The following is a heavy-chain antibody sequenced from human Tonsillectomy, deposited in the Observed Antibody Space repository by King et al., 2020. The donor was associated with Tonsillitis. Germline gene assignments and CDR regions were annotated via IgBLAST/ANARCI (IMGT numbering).Heavy chain of an antibody. Sequence: QLQESGPGLVKPSETLSLTCTVSGGSISSDYWSWIRQPPGKGLEWIGYIHYSGCTNYNPSLKSRVTIIVDTSQNQFSLKLSAVTAADTAVYYCARGGYSYGPLFDYWGQGTLVTVSS. D-gene: IGHD5-18*01. CDR2: IHYSGCT. CDR1: GGSISSDY. CDR3: ARGGYSYGPLFDY. J-gene: IGHJ4*02. V-gene: IGHV4-59*01.